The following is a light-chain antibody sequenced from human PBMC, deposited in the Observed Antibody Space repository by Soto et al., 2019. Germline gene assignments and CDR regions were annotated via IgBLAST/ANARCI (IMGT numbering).Light chain of an antibody. J-gene: IGKJ1*01. CDR1: QSIGSY. CDR3: QQRYCIPRT. V-gene: IGKV1-39*01. CDR2: AAS. Sequence: DIQMTQSPYSLSASVGDRVTIACRASQSIGSYLNWYQHKPGKAPKLLIYAASSLQSGVPSRFRGSGSGTDFTLTISSLQPEDFATDYCQQRYCIPRTFGHGTKVEIK.